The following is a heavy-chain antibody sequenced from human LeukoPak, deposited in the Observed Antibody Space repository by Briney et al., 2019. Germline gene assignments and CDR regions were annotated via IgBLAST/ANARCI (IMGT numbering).Heavy chain of an antibody. CDR3: ARGIVATLFH. Sequence: SETLSLTCTVSGGSISSGGYYWSWIRQHPGKGLEWIGYIYYSGSTYHNPSLKSRVTISVDTSKNQFSLKLSSVTAADTAVYYCARGIVATLFHWGQGTLVTVSS. D-gene: IGHD5-12*01. CDR2: IYYSGST. J-gene: IGHJ4*02. V-gene: IGHV4-31*03. CDR1: GGSISSGGYY.